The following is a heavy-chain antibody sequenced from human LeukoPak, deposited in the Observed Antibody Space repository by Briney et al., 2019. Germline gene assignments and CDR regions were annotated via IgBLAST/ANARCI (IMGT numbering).Heavy chain of an antibody. CDR1: GGSISSYY. V-gene: IGHV4-4*09. CDR2: IYTSGST. CDR3: ARHPGRQWIAACSGYYYYYYMDV. J-gene: IGHJ6*03. D-gene: IGHD6-13*01. Sequence: SETLSLTCTVSGGSISSYYWSWIRQPPGKGLEWIGYIYTSGSTNYNPSLKSRVTISVDTSKNQFSLKLSSVTAADTAVYYCARHPGRQWIAACSGYYYYYYMDVWGKGTTVTVSS.